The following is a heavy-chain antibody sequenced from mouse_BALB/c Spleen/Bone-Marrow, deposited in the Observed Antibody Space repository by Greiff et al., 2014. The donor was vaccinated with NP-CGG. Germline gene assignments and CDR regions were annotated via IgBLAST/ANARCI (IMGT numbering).Heavy chain of an antibody. Sequence: QVQLKESGPQLVRPGASVKISCKASGYSFTSYWMHWVKQRPGQGLEWIGMIDPSDSETRLNQKFKDKATLTVDKSSSTAYMQLCSPTSEDSAVYYCARVWDEGSYAMDYWGQGTSVTVSS. CDR3: ARVWDEGSYAMDY. CDR2: IDPSDSET. CDR1: GYSFTSYW. D-gene: IGHD4-1*01. V-gene: IGHV1S126*01. J-gene: IGHJ4*01.